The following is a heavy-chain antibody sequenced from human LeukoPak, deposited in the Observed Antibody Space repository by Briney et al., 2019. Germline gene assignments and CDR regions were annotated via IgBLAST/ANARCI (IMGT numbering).Heavy chain of an antibody. J-gene: IGHJ4*02. CDR2: INSDGIST. V-gene: IGHV3-74*01. CDR3: ARDLNGHYLNY. D-gene: IGHD2-8*01. Sequence: GGSLRFSCAASGFTFSSYWMHWVRQAPGKGLVWVSRINSDGISTSYADSVKGRFTISRDNAKNTLYVQMNSLRAEDTAVYYCARDLNGHYLNYWGQGTLVTVSS. CDR1: GFTFSSYW.